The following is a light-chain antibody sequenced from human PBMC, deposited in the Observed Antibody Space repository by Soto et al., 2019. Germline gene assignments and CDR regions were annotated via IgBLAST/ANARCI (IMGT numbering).Light chain of an antibody. J-gene: IGKJ1*01. CDR2: GAS. V-gene: IGKV3-20*01. CDR3: QQSAYAWT. Sequence: EILLTQSPGTLSLSAGERATLSCRASQSLSSNYLAWYQKRPGQAPRLLIYGASTRATGIPDRFSGSGSGRAFTITISRREREDLAMYYCQQSAYAWTFGQGTQVEVK. CDR1: QSLSSNY.